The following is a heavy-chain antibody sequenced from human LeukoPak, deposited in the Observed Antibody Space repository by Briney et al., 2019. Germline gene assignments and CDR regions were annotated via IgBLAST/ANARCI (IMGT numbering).Heavy chain of an antibody. CDR2: IYPGDSDT. J-gene: IGHJ4*02. Sequence: GESLKISXKGSGYSFSSYWIGWVRQMPGKGLEWTGIIYPGDSDTRYSPSFQGQVTISADKSISTAYLQWSSLKASDTAMYYCARLLYYYDSSGYYPGGFDYWGQGTLVTVSS. V-gene: IGHV5-51*01. CDR1: GYSFSSYW. CDR3: ARLLYYYDSSGYYPGGFDY. D-gene: IGHD3-22*01.